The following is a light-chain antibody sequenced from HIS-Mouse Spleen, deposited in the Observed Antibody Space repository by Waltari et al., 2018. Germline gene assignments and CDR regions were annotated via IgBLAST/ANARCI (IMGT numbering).Light chain of an antibody. CDR2: EGS. J-gene: IGLJ3*02. Sequence: QSALTQPASVSGSPGQSITISCPGTISDVGSFNLVSWYPQHPGKAPKLMIYEGSKRPSGVSNRFSGSKSGNTASLTISGLQAEDEADYYCCSYAGSSTWVFGGGTKLTVL. V-gene: IGLV2-23*01. CDR1: ISDVGSFNL. CDR3: CSYAGSSTWV.